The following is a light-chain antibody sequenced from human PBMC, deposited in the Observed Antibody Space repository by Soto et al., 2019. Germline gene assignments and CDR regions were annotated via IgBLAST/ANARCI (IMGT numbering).Light chain of an antibody. J-gene: IGKJ1*01. CDR3: QQSFASLRT. CDR1: QSIRTY. V-gene: IGKV1-39*01. Sequence: DIQMTQSPSSLSASVGDRVTITCRASQSIRTYLNWFQQRPGKAPKLLIYAASTLQGGVPSRFSGSGSGTDFTLTISSLQSEDFATYYCQQSFASLRTFGQGTTVE. CDR2: AAS.